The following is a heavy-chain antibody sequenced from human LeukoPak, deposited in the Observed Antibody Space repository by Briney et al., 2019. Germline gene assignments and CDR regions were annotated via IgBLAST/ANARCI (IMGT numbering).Heavy chain of an antibody. CDR1: GFTFSSYW. CDR2: INGDGGST. CDR3: ARDQVGATPIDY. D-gene: IGHD1-26*01. Sequence: GGSLRLSCAASGFTFSSYWMHWVRHAPGKGLEWVSHINGDGGSTGYADSVKGRFTISRDNAKNTLYLHMNSLRAEDTAVYYCARDQVGATPIDYWGQGTVVTVSS. J-gene: IGHJ4*02. V-gene: IGHV3-74*01.